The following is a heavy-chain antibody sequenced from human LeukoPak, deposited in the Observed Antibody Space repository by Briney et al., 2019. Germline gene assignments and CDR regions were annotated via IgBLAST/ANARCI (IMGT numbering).Heavy chain of an antibody. CDR2: MSYDGSTK. D-gene: IGHD7-27*01. V-gene: IGHV3-30*03. CDR3: ATIGDRRTGELYRIDY. J-gene: IGHJ4*02. Sequence: GGSLRLSCAASGFTFSRSGMHWVRQAPGKGLEWVALMSYDGSTKYYADSVKGRFTISRDNSKNTLYLQMNSLRPEDAAIYYCATIGDRRTGELYRIDYWGQGTLVTVSS. CDR1: GFTFSRSG.